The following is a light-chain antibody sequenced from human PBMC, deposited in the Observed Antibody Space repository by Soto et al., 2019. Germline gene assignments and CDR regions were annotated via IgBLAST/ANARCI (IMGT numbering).Light chain of an antibody. CDR2: GAS. CDR3: QQYSIWRT. Sequence: EIVMTQSPATLSLCPGEISTLCCRASESVSTNLAWYQQKAGQAPRLLIYGASTRATGIPARFSGSGSGTEFTLTISSLQSEGFAVYYCQQYSIWRTFGQGTKVDIK. V-gene: IGKV3-15*01. CDR1: ESVSTN. J-gene: IGKJ1*01.